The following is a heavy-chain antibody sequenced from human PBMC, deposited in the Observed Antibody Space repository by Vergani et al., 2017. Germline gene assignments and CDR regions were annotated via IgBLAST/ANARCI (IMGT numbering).Heavy chain of an antibody. J-gene: IGHJ4*02. CDR1: GYSFTSYW. CDR2: IYPGDSAT. Sequence: EVPLVQSGAEVKKPGESLKISCKGSGYSFTSYWIGWVRQMPGKGLEWMGIIYPGDSATTNSPSFQGQVTISADKSISTAYLQGSNLKASDTAMYYCARVQYSFGPQDYWGQGTLVTVSS. CDR3: ARVQYSFGPQDY. V-gene: IGHV5-51*01. D-gene: IGHD5-18*01.